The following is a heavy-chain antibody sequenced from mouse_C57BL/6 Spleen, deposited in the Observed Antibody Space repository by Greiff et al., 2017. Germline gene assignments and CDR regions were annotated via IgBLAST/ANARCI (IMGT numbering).Heavy chain of an antibody. J-gene: IGHJ1*03. D-gene: IGHD1-1*01. V-gene: IGHV2-9*01. CDR2: IWGGGST. CDR3: ARRKKYYEAYWYFDV. Sequence: VKLVESGPGLVAPSQSLSITCTVSGFSLTSYGVDWVRQPPGKGLEWLGVIWGGGSTNYNSALMSRLSISKDNSKSQVFLKMNSLQTDDTAMYYCARRKKYYEAYWYFDVWGTGTTVTVSS. CDR1: GFSLTSYG.